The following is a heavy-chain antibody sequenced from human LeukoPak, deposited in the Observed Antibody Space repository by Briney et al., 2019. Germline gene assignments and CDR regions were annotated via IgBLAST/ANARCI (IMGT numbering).Heavy chain of an antibody. Sequence: GGSLRLSCAASGFTFSSYSMNWVRQAPGKGLEWVSSISSSSSYIYYADSVKGRFTISRDNAKNSLYLQMSSLRAEDTAVYYCASGVDYDFWSGYYVGMDVWGQGTTVTVSS. CDR3: ASGVDYDFWSGYYVGMDV. V-gene: IGHV3-21*01. J-gene: IGHJ6*02. CDR2: ISSSSSYI. D-gene: IGHD3-3*01. CDR1: GFTFSSYS.